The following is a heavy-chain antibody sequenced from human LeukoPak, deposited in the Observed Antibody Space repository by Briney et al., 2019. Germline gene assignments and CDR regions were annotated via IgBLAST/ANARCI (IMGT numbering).Heavy chain of an antibody. CDR3: ARLYSSSWYNWFDP. CDR2: IIPIFGTA. J-gene: IGHJ5*02. V-gene: IGHV1-69*13. CDR1: GGTFSSYA. D-gene: IGHD6-13*01. Sequence: GASVKVSCKASGGTFSSYAISWVRQAPGQGLEWMGGIIPIFGTANYAQKFQGRVTITADESTSTAYMELSSLRSEGTAVYYCARLYSSSWYNWFDPWGQGTLVTVSS.